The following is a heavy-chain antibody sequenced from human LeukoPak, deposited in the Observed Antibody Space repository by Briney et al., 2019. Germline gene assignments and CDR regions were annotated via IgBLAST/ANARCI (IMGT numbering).Heavy chain of an antibody. CDR3: ARGALGIATGAVLTPSDY. Sequence: GRSLRLSCAASGFTFSSYAMHWVRQAPGKGLEWVAVISYDGTNKYYADSVKGRFTISRDNSKNTLYLQMNSLRAEDTAVYYCARGALGIATGAVLTPSDYWGQGTLVTVSS. V-gene: IGHV3-30*04. J-gene: IGHJ4*02. D-gene: IGHD6-13*01. CDR2: ISYDGTNK. CDR1: GFTFSSYA.